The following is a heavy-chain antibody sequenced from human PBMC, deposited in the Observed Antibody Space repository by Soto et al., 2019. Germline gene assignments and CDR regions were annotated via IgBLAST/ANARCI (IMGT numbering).Heavy chain of an antibody. Sequence: SQTLSLTSGISGDSVSSNNFAWNCIRQCPSRGLEWLGRTFFRSKLYNEYAASVKSRLAINPDTSQNQFSLQLNSVTPDDTAVYYCAKAGLYCSGGTCFSLDYWGQGIRVTVSS. CDR3: AKAGLYCSGGTCFSLDY. V-gene: IGHV6-1*01. J-gene: IGHJ4*02. CDR2: TFFRSKLYN. CDR1: GDSVSSNNFA. D-gene: IGHD2-15*01.